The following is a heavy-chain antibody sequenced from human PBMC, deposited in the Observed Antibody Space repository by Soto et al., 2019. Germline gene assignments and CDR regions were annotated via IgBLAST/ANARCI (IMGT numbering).Heavy chain of an antibody. CDR3: AKDLTRVVAPNWYFDL. V-gene: IGHV3-33*06. D-gene: IGHD2-15*01. CDR2: IWYDGSNK. Sequence: GGSLRLSCAASGFTFSSYGMHWVRQAPGKGLEWVAVIWYDGSNKYYADSVKGRFTISRDNSKNTLYLQMNSLRAEDTAVYYCAKDLTRVVAPNWYFDLWGRGTLVTVSS. J-gene: IGHJ2*01. CDR1: GFTFSSYG.